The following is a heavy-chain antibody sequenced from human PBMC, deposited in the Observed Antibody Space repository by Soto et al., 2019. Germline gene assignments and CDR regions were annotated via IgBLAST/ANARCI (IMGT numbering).Heavy chain of an antibody. V-gene: IGHV2-5*01. J-gene: IGHJ4*02. CDR1: GFSLSTSGVG. Sequence: QIILKESGPTLVKPTQTLTLTCTFSGFSLSTSGVGVGWIRQPPGKALEWLALIYWNDDKRYSPSLKSRLTNTKYTSKKQVFHTMTNMDPVDTATYYCAQRPAIQLGVRGGYYLNDWGQVTLVTASA. D-gene: IGHD3-10*01. CDR2: IYWNDDK. CDR3: AQRPAIQLGVRGGYYLND.